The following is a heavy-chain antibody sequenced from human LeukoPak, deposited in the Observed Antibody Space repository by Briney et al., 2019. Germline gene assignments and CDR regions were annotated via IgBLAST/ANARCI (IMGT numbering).Heavy chain of an antibody. J-gene: IGHJ6*02. D-gene: IGHD3-3*01. V-gene: IGHV4-4*02. CDR3: ARFFAPTPHRPYGMDV. CDR2: IYHSGST. Sequence: PSETLSLACAVSGGSISSSNWWSWVRQPPGKGLEWIGEIYHSGSTNYNPSLKSRVTISVDKSKNQFSLKLSSVTAADTGVYYCARFFAPTPHRPYGMDVWGQGTTVTVSS. CDR1: GGSISSSNW.